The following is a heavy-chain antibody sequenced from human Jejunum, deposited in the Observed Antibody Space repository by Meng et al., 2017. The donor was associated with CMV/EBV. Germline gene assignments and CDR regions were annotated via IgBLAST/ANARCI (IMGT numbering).Heavy chain of an antibody. CDR1: GYTFTHHG. V-gene: IGHV1-18*01. CDR2: ISCYNGDT. J-gene: IGHJ4*02. CDR3: ARDPSNTSGRYAYFDY. D-gene: IGHD6-19*01. Sequence: RLVQAGAEVKKPGAAVRVSCKASGYTFTHHGISWIRQAPGQGLEWMGWISCYNGDTNYAQKLQGRVTMTTDTSTNTAYMDLRGLRSDDTAVYYCARDPSNTSGRYAYFDYWGQGTLVTVSS.